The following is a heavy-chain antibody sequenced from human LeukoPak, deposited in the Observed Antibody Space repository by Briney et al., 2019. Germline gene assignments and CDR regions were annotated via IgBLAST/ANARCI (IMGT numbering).Heavy chain of an antibody. J-gene: IGHJ4*02. CDR1: GYTFTGYY. D-gene: IGHD6-13*01. Sequence: GASVKVSCKASGYTFTGYYMHWVRQAPGQGLEWMGWINPNSGGTNYAQKFQGRVTMTRDTSISTAYMELSRLRSDDTAVYYCARDYEGWAAAAFDYWGQGTLVTVSS. CDR2: INPNSGGT. V-gene: IGHV1-2*02. CDR3: ARDYEGWAAAAFDY.